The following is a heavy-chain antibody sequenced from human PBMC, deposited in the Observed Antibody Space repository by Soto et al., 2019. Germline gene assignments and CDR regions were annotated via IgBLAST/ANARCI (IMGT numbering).Heavy chain of an antibody. CDR3: ARENAPIAVAGGAFGY. D-gene: IGHD6-19*01. CDR1: GFTFSSYA. V-gene: IGHV3-30-3*01. CDR2: ISYDGSNK. Sequence: GGSLRLSYAASGFTFSSYAMHWVRQAPGKGLEWVAVISYDGSNKYYADSVKGRFTISRDNSKNTLYLQMNSLRAEDTAVYYCARENAPIAVAGGAFGYWGQGTLVTVSS. J-gene: IGHJ4*02.